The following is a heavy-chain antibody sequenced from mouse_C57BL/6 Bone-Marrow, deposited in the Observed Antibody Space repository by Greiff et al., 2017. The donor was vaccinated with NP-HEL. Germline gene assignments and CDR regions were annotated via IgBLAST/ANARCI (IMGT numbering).Heavy chain of an antibody. CDR2: IYPSDSET. V-gene: IGHV1-61*01. J-gene: IGHJ3*01. CDR1: GYTFTSYW. CDR3: ARNYGSSYETWFAY. Sequence: QVQLQQPGAELVRPGSSVKLSCKASGYTFTSYWMEWVKQRPGQGLEWIGNIYPSDSETHYNQKFKDKATLTVDKSSSTAYMQLSSLTSDEAEVYYCARNYGSSYETWFAYWGQGTLVTVSA. D-gene: IGHD1-1*01.